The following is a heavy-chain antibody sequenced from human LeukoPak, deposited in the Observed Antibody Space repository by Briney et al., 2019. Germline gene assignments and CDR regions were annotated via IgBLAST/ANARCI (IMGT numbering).Heavy chain of an antibody. D-gene: IGHD3-22*01. J-gene: IGHJ4*02. Sequence: GGSLRLSCAGSGYSFRSHSMNWVRQAPGKGLEWVSSISSISHYIYYADSVKGRFTISRDNAKNSLYLQMNSLRAEDTALYYCTSDYYDSSGLPFDYWGQGTLVTVSS. V-gene: IGHV3-21*01. CDR2: ISSISHYI. CDR3: TSDYYDSSGLPFDY. CDR1: GYSFRSHS.